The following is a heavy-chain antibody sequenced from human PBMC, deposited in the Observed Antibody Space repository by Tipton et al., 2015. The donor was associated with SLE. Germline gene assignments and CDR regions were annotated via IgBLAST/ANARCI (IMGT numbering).Heavy chain of an antibody. V-gene: IGHV4-39*07. J-gene: IGHJ3*02. CDR1: GGSISTGSYY. CDR2: IYYSGTI. Sequence: TLSLTCPVSGGSISTGSYYRGWIRQPPGKGLEWIGSIYYSGTIYYNPSLMSRVTISIDTSKNQFSLRLSSVTAADTALYYCARLDFNHDFWSGYAFDIWGQGTMVTVSS. D-gene: IGHD3-3*01. CDR3: ARLDFNHDFWSGYAFDI.